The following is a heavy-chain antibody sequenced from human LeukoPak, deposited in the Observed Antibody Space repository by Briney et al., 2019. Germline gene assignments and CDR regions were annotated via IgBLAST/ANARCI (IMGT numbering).Heavy chain of an antibody. Sequence: PGGSLRLSCAASGFTFSSYAMSWVRQAPGKGLEWVSAISGSGGSTYYADSVKGRFTISRDNSKNTLYLQMNSLRAEDTAVYYCAKDWSRTESSGYYSFRSDAFDIWGQGTMVTVSS. CDR1: GFTFSSYA. CDR3: AKDWSRTESSGYYSFRSDAFDI. CDR2: ISGSGGST. J-gene: IGHJ3*02. D-gene: IGHD3-22*01. V-gene: IGHV3-23*01.